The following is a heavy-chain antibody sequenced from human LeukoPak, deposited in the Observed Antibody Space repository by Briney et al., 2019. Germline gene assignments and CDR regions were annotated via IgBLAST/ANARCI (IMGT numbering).Heavy chain of an antibody. J-gene: IGHJ5*02. V-gene: IGHV4-30-4*01. D-gene: IGHD3-10*01. CDR2: IHDSGST. CDR1: GASISSGDYH. CDR3: ARGFGAGNYYYGWFDP. Sequence: SSETLSLTCTVSGASISSGDYHWNWIRQPPGKGLEWIGFIHDSGSTYYNPSLKSRVSISRDMSKNQLSLMLSSVTAADTAVYYCARGFGAGNYYYGWFDPWGQETLVSVSS.